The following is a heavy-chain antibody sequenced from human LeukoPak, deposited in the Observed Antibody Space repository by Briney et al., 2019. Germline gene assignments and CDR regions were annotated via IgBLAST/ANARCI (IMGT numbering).Heavy chain of an antibody. J-gene: IGHJ4*02. CDR2: ISYDGSNK. CDR1: GFTFSSYA. V-gene: IGHV3-30*04. CDR3: ARGEGEPTTGTYFDY. Sequence: GGSLRLSCAASGFTFSSYAMHWVRRAPGKGLEWVAVISYDGSNKYYADSVKGRFTISRDNSKNTLYLLMNSLRAEDTAVYYCARGEGEPTTGTYFDYWGQGTLVTVSS. D-gene: IGHD1-1*01.